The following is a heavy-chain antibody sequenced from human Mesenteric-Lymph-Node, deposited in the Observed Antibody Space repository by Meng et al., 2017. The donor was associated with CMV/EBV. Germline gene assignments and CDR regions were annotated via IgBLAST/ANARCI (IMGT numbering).Heavy chain of an antibody. Sequence: SETLSLTCTVPGGSISSSDYYWGWIRQPPGKGLEWIGYIYYSGSTNYNPSLNSRVTISIDTSKNQFSLKLNSVTPADTAVYYCARGAYSSGSYTEYFHHWGQGTLVTVSS. CDR2: IYYSGST. CDR3: ARGAYSSGSYTEYFHH. D-gene: IGHD6-19*01. CDR1: GGSISSSDYY. V-gene: IGHV4-61*05. J-gene: IGHJ1*01.